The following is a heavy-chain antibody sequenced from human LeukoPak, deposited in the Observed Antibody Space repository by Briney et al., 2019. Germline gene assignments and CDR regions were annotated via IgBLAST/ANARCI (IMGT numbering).Heavy chain of an antibody. V-gene: IGHV4-59*01. CDR2: IYYSGST. Sequence: TPSETLSLTCTVSGGSISSSYWSWIRQPPGKGLEWIGYIYYSGSTNYNPSFKSRIAISVDTSKNQFSLKLSSVTAADTAVYYCATSMVRGVSAKGYGMDVWGQGTTVTVSS. CDR3: ATSMVRGVSAKGYGMDV. CDR1: GGSISSSY. J-gene: IGHJ6*02. D-gene: IGHD3-10*01.